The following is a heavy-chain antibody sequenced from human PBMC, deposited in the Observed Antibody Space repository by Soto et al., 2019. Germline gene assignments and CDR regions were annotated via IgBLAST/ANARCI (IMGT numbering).Heavy chain of an antibody. J-gene: IGHJ4*02. D-gene: IGHD5-12*01. CDR2: ISYDGSNK. CDR1: GFTFSSYG. Sequence: PGGSLRLSCAASGFTFSSYGMHWVRQAPGKGLEWVAVISYDGSNKYYADSVKGRFTISRDNSKNTLYLQMNSLRVEDTAVYYCAKDGGAGWLQFFNWGQGTLVTVSS. V-gene: IGHV3-30*18. CDR3: AKDGGAGWLQFFN.